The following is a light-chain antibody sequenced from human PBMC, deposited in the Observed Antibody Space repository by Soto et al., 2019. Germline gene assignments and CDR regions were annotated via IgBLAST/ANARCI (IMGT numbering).Light chain of an antibody. Sequence: QSVLTQPPSVSGSPGQSVAISCTGTSSYVGSYNRVSWYQQPPGTAPKVMIYEVSNRPSGVPDRFSGSKSGNTASLTISGLQAEDEADYYCSSYTSSNTDVFGTGTKVTV. CDR1: SSYVGSYNR. J-gene: IGLJ1*01. CDR3: SSYTSSNTDV. CDR2: EVS. V-gene: IGLV2-18*02.